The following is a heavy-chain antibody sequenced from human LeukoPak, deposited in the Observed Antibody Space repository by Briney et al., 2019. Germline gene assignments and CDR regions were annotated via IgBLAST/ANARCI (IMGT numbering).Heavy chain of an antibody. CDR1: GGSISRSRDY. J-gene: IGHJ4*02. CDR3: AGVSRGNSVGGDY. V-gene: IGHV4-39*07. Sequence: KPSETLSLTCTVSGGSISRSRDYWGWIRQPPGKGLEWIGSIYYSGSTYYNPSLKSRVTISVDTSKNQFSLKLSSVTAADTAMYYCAGVSRGNSVGGDYWGQGTLVTVSS. D-gene: IGHD4-23*01. CDR2: IYYSGST.